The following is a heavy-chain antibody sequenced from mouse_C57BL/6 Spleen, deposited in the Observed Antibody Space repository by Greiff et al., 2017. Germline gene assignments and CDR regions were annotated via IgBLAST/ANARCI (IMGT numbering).Heavy chain of an antibody. CDR2: IWSGGST. J-gene: IGHJ1*03. Sequence: QVQLQQSGPGLVQPSQSLSITCTVSGFSLTSYGVHWVRQSPGKGLEWLGVIWSGGSTDYNAAFISRLSISKDNSKSQVFFKMNSLQADDKAIYTGTRTPPAYGSSYGYFDVWGTGTTVTVSS. V-gene: IGHV2-2*01. D-gene: IGHD1-1*01. CDR1: GFSLTSYG. CDR3: TRTPPAYGSSYGYFDV.